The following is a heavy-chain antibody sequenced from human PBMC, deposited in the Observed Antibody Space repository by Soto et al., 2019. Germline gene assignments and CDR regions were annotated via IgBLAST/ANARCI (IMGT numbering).Heavy chain of an antibody. CDR1: GYTFTGYY. Sequence: GASVKVSCKASGYTFTGYYMHWVRQAPGQGLEWMGWINPNSGGTNYAQKFQGWVTMTRDTSISTAYMELSSLRSEDTAVYYCAREHDFLVAYSFDSWGQGTPVTVSS. J-gene: IGHJ4*02. CDR3: AREHDFLVAYSFDS. CDR2: INPNSGGT. V-gene: IGHV1-2*04. D-gene: IGHD3-3*01.